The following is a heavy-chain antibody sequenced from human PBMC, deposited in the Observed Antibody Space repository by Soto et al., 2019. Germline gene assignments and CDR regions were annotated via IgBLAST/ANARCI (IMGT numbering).Heavy chain of an antibody. CDR3: AREGPPVHVGRVVYAFDI. Sequence: QVQLQESGPGLVKPSETLSLTCAVSGYSISSGYYWGWIRQPPGKGLEWIGSIYHSGSTYYNPSLKSRVIISVDTSKNQFSLKLSSVTAADTAVYYCAREGPPVHVGRVVYAFDIWGQGTMVTVSS. D-gene: IGHD2-8*02. CDR2: IYHSGST. CDR1: GYSISSGYY. J-gene: IGHJ3*02. V-gene: IGHV4-38-2*02.